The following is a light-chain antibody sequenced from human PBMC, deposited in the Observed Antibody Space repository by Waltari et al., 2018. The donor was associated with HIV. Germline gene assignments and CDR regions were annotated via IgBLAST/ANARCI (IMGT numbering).Light chain of an antibody. Sequence: QSVLTQPPSASGAPGQTVTIPCSGRPPNVETQWVYCYQRLPGTAPKLPIYRNDQRPSGFPDRFSSSKSGASASLIISGLRSEDEADYFCGVWDSTLKQWLFGGRTKLTVL. CDR2: RND. J-gene: IGLJ3*02. CDR3: GVWDSTLKQWL. V-gene: IGLV1-47*01. CDR1: PPNVETQW.